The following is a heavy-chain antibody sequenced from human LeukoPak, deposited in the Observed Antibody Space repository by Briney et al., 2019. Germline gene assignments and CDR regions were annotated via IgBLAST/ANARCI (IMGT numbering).Heavy chain of an antibody. V-gene: IGHV1-24*01. D-gene: IGHD3-22*01. Sequence: GASVKVSCKVSGYTLTELSMHWVRQAPGKGLEWMGGFDPEDGETIYAQKFQGRVTITTDESTSTAYMELSSLRSEDTAVYYCARQEYYYDSSGYYPFDYWGQGTLVTVSS. J-gene: IGHJ4*02. CDR3: ARQEYYYDSSGYYPFDY. CDR1: GYTLTELS. CDR2: FDPEDGET.